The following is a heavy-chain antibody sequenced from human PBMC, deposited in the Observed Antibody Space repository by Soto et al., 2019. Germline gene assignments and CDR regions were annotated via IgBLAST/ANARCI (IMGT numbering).Heavy chain of an antibody. J-gene: IGHJ6*02. CDR1: GYTFTSYG. V-gene: IGHV1-18*01. CDR3: ARELGGEYYDFWSGPEGYYGMDV. D-gene: IGHD3-3*01. CDR2: ISAYNGNT. Sequence: GASVKVSCKASGYTFTSYGISWVRQAPGQGLEWMGWISAYNGNTNYAQKLQGRVTMTTDISTSTAYMELRSLRSDDTAVYYCARELGGEYYDFWSGPEGYYGMDVWGQGTTVTVSS.